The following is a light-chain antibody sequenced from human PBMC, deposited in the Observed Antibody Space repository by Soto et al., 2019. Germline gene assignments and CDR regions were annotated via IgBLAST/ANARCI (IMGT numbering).Light chain of an antibody. CDR2: TNN. J-gene: IGLJ2*01. V-gene: IGLV1-44*01. Sequence: QSVLTQPPSASGTPGQRVTISCSGSSSNIGNNTVNWYQQVPGAAPKLLIYTNNERPSGVPDRFSGSKSGTSASLAISGLQSEDEADYYCAAWDDSLNGVVFGGGTKLTVL. CDR3: AAWDDSLNGVV. CDR1: SSNIGNNT.